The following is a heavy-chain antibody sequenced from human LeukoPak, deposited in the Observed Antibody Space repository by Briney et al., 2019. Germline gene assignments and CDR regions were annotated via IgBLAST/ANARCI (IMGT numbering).Heavy chain of an antibody. J-gene: IGHJ4*02. CDR2: ISASGDTT. D-gene: IGHD6-13*01. V-gene: IGHV3-23*01. Sequence: GGSLRLSCAASGFTFSTYAMSWVRQAPGKGLEWVSDISASGDTTYYADSVKGRFTISRDNFKNTLFLQMNRLRDEDTAVYFCASPDTPRAVSHSGAWCYFDFWGQGTLVTVSS. CDR1: GFTFSTYA. CDR3: ASPDTPRAVSHSGAWCYFDF.